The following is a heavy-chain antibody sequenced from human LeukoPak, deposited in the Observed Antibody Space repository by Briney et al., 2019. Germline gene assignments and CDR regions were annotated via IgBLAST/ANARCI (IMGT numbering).Heavy chain of an antibody. CDR2: ISSSSSYI. Sequence: GGSLRLSCGASGFTFSSYSMHWVRQAPGKGLEWVSCISSSSSYIYYADSVKGRFTISRDNAKNSLYLQMNSLRAEDTAVYYCARAEGPEGIVVTLFDYWGQGTLVTVSS. J-gene: IGHJ4*02. V-gene: IGHV3-21*01. D-gene: IGHD3-22*01. CDR1: GFTFSSYS. CDR3: ARAEGPEGIVVTLFDY.